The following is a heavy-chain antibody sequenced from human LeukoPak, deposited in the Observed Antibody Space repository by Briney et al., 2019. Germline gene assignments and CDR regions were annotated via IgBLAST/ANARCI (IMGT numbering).Heavy chain of an antibody. CDR2: ITNGGNT. CDR3: ARDYLKVVVDSIAPSAGHMDY. J-gene: IGHJ4*02. D-gene: IGHD2-15*01. CDR1: GFTFSDYY. V-gene: IGHV3-11*01. Sequence: PGGSLRLSCAASGFTFSDYYMNWIRQAPGKGLEWLSHITNGGNTYYADSVKGRFTISRDNAKNSLYLQMDSLRVDDTAVYYCARDYLKVVVDSIAPSAGHMDYWGQGTLVTVSS.